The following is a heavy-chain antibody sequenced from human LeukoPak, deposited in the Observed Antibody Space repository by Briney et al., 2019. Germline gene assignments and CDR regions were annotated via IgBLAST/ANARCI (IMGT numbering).Heavy chain of an antibody. CDR1: GGSISTSSYY. V-gene: IGHV4-39*07. Sequence: SETLSLTCTVSGGSISTSSYYWGWIRQPPGKGLEWIGSIYYSGSTYYNPSLKSRVTISVDTSKNQFSLKLSSVTAADTAVYYCARRGEASYRGPWGQGTLVTVSS. D-gene: IGHD4-23*01. J-gene: IGHJ5*02. CDR3: ARRGEASYRGP. CDR2: IYYSGST.